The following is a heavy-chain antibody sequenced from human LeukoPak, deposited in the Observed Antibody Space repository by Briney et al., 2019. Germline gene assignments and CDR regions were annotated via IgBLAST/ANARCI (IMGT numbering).Heavy chain of an antibody. CDR1: GFTLSNFA. V-gene: IGHV3-23*01. CDR2: NTGSVE. J-gene: IGHJ4*02. D-gene: IGHD5-18*01. CDR3: ARGSDLASYNELEY. Sequence: GGSLRLSCTASGFTLSNFAMSWVRQAPGKGLEWVSGNTGSVEYYADSVKGRFTVSRDKSNNTLYLHMKSLGAEDTATYYCARGSDLASYNELEYWGQGTLVTVSS.